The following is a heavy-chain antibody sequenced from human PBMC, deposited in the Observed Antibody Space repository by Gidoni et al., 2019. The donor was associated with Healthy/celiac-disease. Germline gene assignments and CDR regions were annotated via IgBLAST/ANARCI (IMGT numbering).Heavy chain of an antibody. CDR1: GFTFSNAW. J-gene: IGHJ3*02. Sequence: EVQLVESGGGLVKPGGSLRLSCAASGFTFSNAWMRWVRQAPGKGLEWVGRIKSKTDGGTTDYAAPVKGRFTSSRDDSKNTLYLQMNSLKTEDTAVYYCTTAPTVGDAFDIWGQGTMVTVSS. CDR3: TTAPTVGDAFDI. D-gene: IGHD4-17*01. V-gene: IGHV3-15*01. CDR2: IKSKTDGGTT.